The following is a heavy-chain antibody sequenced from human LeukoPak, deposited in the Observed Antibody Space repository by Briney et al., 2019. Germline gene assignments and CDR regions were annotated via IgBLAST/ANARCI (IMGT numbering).Heavy chain of an antibody. Sequence: KPSETLSLTCTVSGGSISSSSYYWGWIRQPPGKGLEWIGNIYYSGSTYYNPSLKSRVTISVDTSKNQFSLKLSSVTAADTAVYYCARSPSYYYYGMGVWGQGTTVTVSS. CDR1: GGSISSSSYY. J-gene: IGHJ6*02. CDR2: IYYSGST. V-gene: IGHV4-39*07. CDR3: ARSPSYYYYGMGV.